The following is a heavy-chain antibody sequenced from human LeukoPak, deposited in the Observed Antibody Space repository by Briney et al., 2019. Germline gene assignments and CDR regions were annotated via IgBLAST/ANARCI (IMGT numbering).Heavy chain of an antibody. J-gene: IGHJ4*02. D-gene: IGHD3-16*01. V-gene: IGHV4-61*02. CDR2: MYTSGST. CDR3: VREGYDYGDY. Sequence: SETLSLTCSVSGGSIRSGSYYWSWIRQPAGKGLEWIGRMYTSGSTNYSPSLKSRVTISADTSKNQFSLRLTSVTAADTAVYYCVREGYDYGDYWGQGTLVTVSS. CDR1: GGSIRSGSYY.